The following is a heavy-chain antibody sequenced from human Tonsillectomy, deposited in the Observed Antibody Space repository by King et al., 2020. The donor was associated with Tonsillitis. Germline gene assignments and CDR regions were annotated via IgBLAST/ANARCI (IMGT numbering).Heavy chain of an antibody. CDR1: GGSISSSSYY. Sequence: QLQESGPGLVKPSETLSLTCTVSGGSISSSSYYWGWIRQPPGKGLEWIGSIYYSGSTYYNPSLKSRVTISVDTSKNQFSLKLSSVTAADTAVYYCARIGAPYYYESSGYYFDYWGQGTLVTVSS. D-gene: IGHD3-22*01. J-gene: IGHJ4*02. CDR3: ARIGAPYYYESSGYYFDY. V-gene: IGHV4-39*01. CDR2: IYYSGST.